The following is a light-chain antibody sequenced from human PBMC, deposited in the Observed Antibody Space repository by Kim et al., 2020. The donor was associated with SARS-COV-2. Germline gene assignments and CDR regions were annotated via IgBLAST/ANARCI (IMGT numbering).Light chain of an antibody. CDR1: ALPTQY. Sequence: PVQTARITCSGDALPTQYAYSYQLKTGQGPVLVIYKDRERPSCIPERFSGSCSETTDTFAISGVQAEDEADYYCQSADSSGTYKVFGGGTHLTVL. J-gene: IGLJ2*01. V-gene: IGLV3-25*03. CDR2: KDR. CDR3: QSADSSGTYKV.